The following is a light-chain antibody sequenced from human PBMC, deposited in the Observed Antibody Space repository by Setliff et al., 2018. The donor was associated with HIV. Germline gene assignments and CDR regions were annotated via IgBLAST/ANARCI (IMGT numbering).Light chain of an antibody. J-gene: IGKJ1*01. Sequence: DIVMTQSPDSLAVSLGERATINCKSSQSLLYSSNNKNYLVWYQQKPGQPPKLLIYWASTRESGVPDRFSGSGSGTDFTLTISSLQAEDVAVYYCQQYYNTPWTFGQGT. CDR1: QSLLYSSNNKNY. CDR2: WAS. CDR3: QQYYNTPWT. V-gene: IGKV4-1*01.